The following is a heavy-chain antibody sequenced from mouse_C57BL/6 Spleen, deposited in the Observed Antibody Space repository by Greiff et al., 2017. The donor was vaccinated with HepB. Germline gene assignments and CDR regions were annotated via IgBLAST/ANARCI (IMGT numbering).Heavy chain of an antibody. J-gene: IGHJ2*01. CDR1: GYAFSSYW. D-gene: IGHD2-2*01. V-gene: IGHV1-82*01. CDR2: IYPGDGYT. CDR3: ARYEGGYDDY. Sequence: QVQLQQSGPELVKPGASVKLSCKASGYAFSSYWMHWVKQRPGKGLEWIGRIYPGDGYTNYNGKFKGKATLAADKSSSTAYMQLSSLTSEDSAVYFCARYEGGYDDYWGQGTTLTVSS.